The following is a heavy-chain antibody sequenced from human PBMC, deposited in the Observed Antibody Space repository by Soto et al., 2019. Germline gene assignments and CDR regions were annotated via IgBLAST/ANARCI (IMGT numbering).Heavy chain of an antibody. V-gene: IGHV1-69*02. Sequence: QVQLVQSGAEVKKPGSSVKVSCKASGGTFSSYTISWVRQAPGQGLEWMGRIIPILGIANYAQKFQGRVTITADKSTSTAYMELSSLRSEDTAVYYCARGKRPMTTVTTLDYWGQGTLVTVSS. CDR1: GGTFSSYT. D-gene: IGHD4-17*01. CDR2: IIPILGIA. CDR3: ARGKRPMTTVTTLDY. J-gene: IGHJ4*02.